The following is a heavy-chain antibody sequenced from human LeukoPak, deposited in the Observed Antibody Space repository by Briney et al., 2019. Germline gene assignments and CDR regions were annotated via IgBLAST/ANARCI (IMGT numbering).Heavy chain of an antibody. J-gene: IGHJ6*03. CDR2: IYYSGST. CDR1: GGSISSYY. V-gene: IGHV4-59*08. D-gene: IGHD6-13*01. Sequence: SETLSLTCTVSGGSISSYYWSWIRQPPGKGLEWIGYIYYSGSTNYKSSLKSRITISVDTSKNQFSLKVISVTAADTAVYYCARISSSWYGYYYYYMDVWGKGTTVTVSS. CDR3: ARISSSWYGYYYYYMDV.